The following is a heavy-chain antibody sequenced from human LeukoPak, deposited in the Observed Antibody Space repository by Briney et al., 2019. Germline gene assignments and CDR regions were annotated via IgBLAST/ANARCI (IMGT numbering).Heavy chain of an antibody. CDR2: MNPNSGNT. D-gene: IGHD1-26*01. V-gene: IGHV1-8*01. CDR3: ATPAGSPGAFDI. CDR1: GYTFTSYD. J-gene: IGHJ3*02. Sequence: ASVKVSCKASGYTFTSYDINWVRQATGQGLEWMGWMNPNSGNTGYAQKFQGRVTMTRNTSISTAYMELSSLRSEDTAVYYCATPAGSPGAFDIWGQGTMVTVSS.